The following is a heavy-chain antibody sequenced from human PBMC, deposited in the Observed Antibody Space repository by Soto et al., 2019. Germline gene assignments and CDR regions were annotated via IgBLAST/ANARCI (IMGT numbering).Heavy chain of an antibody. Sequence: EVQLVETGGGLIQPGGSLRLSCAASGFTVSSHYMSWVRQAPGKGLEWVSVIYSGGSTYYADSVKGRFTISRDNSKNTLYLQMNSLRAEDTAVYYCARAGSSLGPYYFDYWGQGTLVTVSS. CDR3: ARAGSSLGPYYFDY. J-gene: IGHJ4*02. CDR1: GFTVSSHY. D-gene: IGHD6-13*01. V-gene: IGHV3-53*02. CDR2: IYSGGST.